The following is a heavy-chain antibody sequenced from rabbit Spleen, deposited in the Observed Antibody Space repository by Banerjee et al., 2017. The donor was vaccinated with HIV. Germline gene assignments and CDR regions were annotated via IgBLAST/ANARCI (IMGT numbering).Heavy chain of an antibody. CDR3: ARDTGSSFSSYGMDL. CDR1: GFSFSSSYW. J-gene: IGHJ6*01. CDR2: IYVGSGGGT. D-gene: IGHD8-1*01. Sequence: QEQLEESGGGLVQPEGSLTLTCTASGFSFSSSYWICWVRQAPGKGLEWIACIYVGSGGGTKYASWAKGRFTISKASSTTVTLQMTSLTAADTATYFCARDTGSSFSSYGMDLWGQGTLVTVS. V-gene: IGHV1S45*01.